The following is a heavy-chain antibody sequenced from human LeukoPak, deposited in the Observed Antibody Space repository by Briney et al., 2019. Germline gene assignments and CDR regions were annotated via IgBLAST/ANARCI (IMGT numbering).Heavy chain of an antibody. D-gene: IGHD3-22*01. V-gene: IGHV3-23*01. CDR2: ISGSGGST. CDR3: AKDVAAVYSSGYDY. J-gene: IGHJ4*02. Sequence: GGSLRLSCAASGFTFSSYAMSWVRQAPGKGLEWVSAISGSGGSTYYADSVKGRFTISRDNSKNTLYLQMNSLRAEDTAVYYCAKDVAAVYSSGYDYWGQGTLVTVSS. CDR1: GFTFSSYA.